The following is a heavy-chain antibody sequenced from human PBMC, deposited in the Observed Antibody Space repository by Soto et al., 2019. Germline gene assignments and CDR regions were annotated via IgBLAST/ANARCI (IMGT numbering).Heavy chain of an antibody. J-gene: IGHJ4*02. V-gene: IGHV3-30*18. Sequence: QVQLVESMGSVVQPGRSLRLSCAASGFTFSSSGMHWVRQAPGKGLEWVAVTSFDGSSGYYADSVRGRFTISRDNSNNTPYLQMTSLSAEDTAVYYCAKSPPAVAVYFDSWGQGTRVTVSS. CDR1: GFTFSSSG. D-gene: IGHD6-19*01. CDR2: TSFDGSSG. CDR3: AKSPPAVAVYFDS.